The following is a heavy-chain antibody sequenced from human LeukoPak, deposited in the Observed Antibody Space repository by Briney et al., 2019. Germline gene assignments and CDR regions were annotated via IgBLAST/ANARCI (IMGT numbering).Heavy chain of an antibody. CDR3: ANIAVAGSFDY. CDR2: IRYHGSHK. CDR1: GFTFSSYG. J-gene: IGHJ4*02. V-gene: IGHV3-30*02. Sequence: PGGSLRLSCAASGFTFSSYGMHWVRQAPGKGLEWVAFIRYHGSHKYYADSVKGRFTISRDNSKNTLYLQMNSLRAEDTAVYYCANIAVAGSFDYWGQGTLVTVSS. D-gene: IGHD6-19*01.